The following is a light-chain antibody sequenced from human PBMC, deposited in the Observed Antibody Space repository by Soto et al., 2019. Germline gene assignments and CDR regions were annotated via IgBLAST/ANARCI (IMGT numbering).Light chain of an antibody. CDR1: QSTSSY. Sequence: QMTQSRSTLSASVGDRVTITCRASQSTSSYLAWYQQKPGKAPKLLIYQASSLENGVPSRFSGSGSGTEFSLTISSLQPDDFATYYCQQYSSHSTFGQGTKVDI. V-gene: IGKV1-5*03. J-gene: IGKJ1*01. CDR2: QAS. CDR3: QQYSSHST.